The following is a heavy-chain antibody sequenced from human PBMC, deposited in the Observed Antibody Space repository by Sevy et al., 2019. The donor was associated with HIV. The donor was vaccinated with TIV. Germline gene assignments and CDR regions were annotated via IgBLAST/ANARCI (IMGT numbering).Heavy chain of an antibody. J-gene: IGHJ4*02. D-gene: IGHD2-8*01. CDR2: LSFGCGEI. Sequence: GGSLRLSCAASGFTFSKYSMSWVRQPPGKGLEWVSTLSFGCGEINHADSVKGRFTISRDNSKNSLYLQMNNLRAEDTAVYYCTREGCTKHHDYWGQGTLVTVSS. CDR1: GFTFSKYS. V-gene: IGHV3-23*01. CDR3: TREGCTKHHDY.